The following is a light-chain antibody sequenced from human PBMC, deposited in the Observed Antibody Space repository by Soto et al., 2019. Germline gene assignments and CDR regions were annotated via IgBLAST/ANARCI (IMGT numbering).Light chain of an antibody. J-gene: IGKJ1*01. Sequence: DIPMTQSPSTLSASVGDRVTITCRASQSISSWLAWYQQKPGKAPKLLIYKASSLESGVPSRLSGSGSGTEFTLTISSLQPDDFATYYCQQYNSYPTFGQGTKVEIK. V-gene: IGKV1-5*03. CDR2: KAS. CDR3: QQYNSYPT. CDR1: QSISSW.